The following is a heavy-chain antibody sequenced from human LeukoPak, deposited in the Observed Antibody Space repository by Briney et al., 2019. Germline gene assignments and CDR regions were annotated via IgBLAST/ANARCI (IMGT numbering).Heavy chain of an antibody. Sequence: GGSLRLSCAASRFTFSSYAMSWVRQAPGKGLEWVSAVSGSGGATYYADSVKGRFTISRDKSKNTLFLQMKSLSAEDTAVYYCAKLYDSSGYYTTEAFDSWGQGTLVTVSS. J-gene: IGHJ4*02. CDR2: VSGSGGAT. V-gene: IGHV3-23*01. D-gene: IGHD3-22*01. CDR1: RFTFSSYA. CDR3: AKLYDSSGYYTTEAFDS.